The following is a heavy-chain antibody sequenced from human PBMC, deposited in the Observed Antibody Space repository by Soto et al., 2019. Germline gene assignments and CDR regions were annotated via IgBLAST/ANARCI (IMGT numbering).Heavy chain of an antibody. CDR3: ARLVGYSGYDPTRSWFDP. V-gene: IGHV5-10-1*01. D-gene: IGHD5-12*01. CDR2: IDPSDSYT. CDR1: GYSFTSYW. Sequence: GESLKIACKGSGYSFTSYWISWVRQMPGKGLEWMGRIDPSDSYTNYSPSFQGHVTISADKSISTAYLQWSSLKASDTAMYYCARLVGYSGYDPTRSWFDPWGQGTLVTVSS. J-gene: IGHJ5*02.